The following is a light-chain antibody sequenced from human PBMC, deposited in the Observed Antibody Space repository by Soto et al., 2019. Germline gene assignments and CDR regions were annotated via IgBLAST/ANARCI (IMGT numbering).Light chain of an antibody. Sequence: EIVLTQSPGPLSLSPGNSAALSCRASQSVTGAKVAWYQQRPGQAPRLLIYGRSTMATDIPARFRGSGSGTDYTLTINRLEPEDFALYYCQQYGNSPFTFGQGTKLEI. CDR3: QQYGNSPFT. CDR1: QSVTGAK. CDR2: GRS. V-gene: IGKV3-20*01. J-gene: IGKJ2*01.